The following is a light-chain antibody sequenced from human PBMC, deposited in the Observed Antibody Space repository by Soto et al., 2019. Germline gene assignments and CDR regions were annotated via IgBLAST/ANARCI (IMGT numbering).Light chain of an antibody. Sequence: EIVLTQSPGTLSLSPGERATLSCRASQSVSSSYLAWYQQKPGQAPRLLMYGASSRATGIPDRFSGSGSGTDFTLTISRLEPEDFAVYYCQQFVSSPGTFGGGTKVDIK. CDR1: QSVSSSY. V-gene: IGKV3-20*01. CDR3: QQFVSSPGT. J-gene: IGKJ4*01. CDR2: GAS.